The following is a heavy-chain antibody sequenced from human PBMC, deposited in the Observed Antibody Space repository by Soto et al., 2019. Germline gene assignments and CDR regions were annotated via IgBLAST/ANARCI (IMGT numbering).Heavy chain of an antibody. Sequence: PSETLSLTCIVSGGSISSNDFYWSWIRQPPGKGLEWIAYLYYSGSINYNPSLKSRVTVSVVTARNQISLKLSSVTAADAAVYYCARHPRTYNFASFAFDIWGQGTMVTVSS. CDR1: GGSISSNDFY. D-gene: IGHD3-3*01. CDR2: LYYSGSI. CDR3: ARHPRTYNFASFAFDI. J-gene: IGHJ3*02. V-gene: IGHV4-61*08.